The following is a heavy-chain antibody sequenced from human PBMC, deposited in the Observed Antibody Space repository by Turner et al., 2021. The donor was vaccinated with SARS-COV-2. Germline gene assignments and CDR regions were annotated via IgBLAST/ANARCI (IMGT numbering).Heavy chain of an antibody. D-gene: IGHD1-26*01. Sequence: QVQLVKSRAKVKKPGSSVKVSCKASGGTFSSYAISWVRQAPGQGLERMGWIIPILGTATYAQKFHGRVMITADESTSTADMALSSLRTEDTAVYYCATYVSELLSWGQGTLVTVSS. CDR1: GGTFSSYA. CDR3: ATYVSELLS. CDR2: IIPILGTA. V-gene: IGHV1-69*01. J-gene: IGHJ4*02.